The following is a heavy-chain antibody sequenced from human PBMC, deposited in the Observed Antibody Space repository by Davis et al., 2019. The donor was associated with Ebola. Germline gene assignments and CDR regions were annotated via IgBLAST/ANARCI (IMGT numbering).Heavy chain of an antibody. D-gene: IGHD3-22*01. CDR3: ARGEGYYDSRAPLDI. V-gene: IGHV3-7*01. CDR2: IKQDGSEK. CDR1: GFTFSSYW. Sequence: GESLKISCAASGFTFSSYWMSWVRQAPGKGLEWVANIKQDGSEKYYVDSVKGRFTISRDNAKNSLYLQMNSLRAEDTAVYYCARGEGYYDSRAPLDIWGQGTMVTVPS. J-gene: IGHJ3*02.